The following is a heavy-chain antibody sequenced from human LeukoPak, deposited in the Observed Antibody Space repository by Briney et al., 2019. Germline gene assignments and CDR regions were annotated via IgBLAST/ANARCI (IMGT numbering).Heavy chain of an antibody. CDR2: IYYSGST. CDR3: AREVPYSPSYEFFDY. D-gene: IGHD1-26*01. CDR1: GGSITNYY. J-gene: IGHJ4*02. V-gene: IGHV4-59*01. Sequence: PSETLSLTCTVSGGSITNYYWSWIRQPPGKGLECIGYIYYSGSTNYNPSLKSRVTISLHTSKNQFSLKLNSVTAADTAVYYCAREVPYSPSYEFFDYWGQGTLVTVSS.